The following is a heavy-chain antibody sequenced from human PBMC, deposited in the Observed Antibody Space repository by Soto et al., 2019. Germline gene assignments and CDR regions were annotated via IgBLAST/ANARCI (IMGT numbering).Heavy chain of an antibody. J-gene: IGHJ6*02. CDR1: GGTCSSYA. D-gene: IGHD1-26*01. CDR3: AGRSGSYYGNYYFYGMDV. Sequence: ASVKVSCKASGGTCSSYAISWVRQAPGQGAEWMGGIIPIFGTAIYTQKFQGRVKITADESTSTAYMELSSLKSGDPAVYYCAGRSGSYYGNYYFYGMDVWGQGTTVTVSS. V-gene: IGHV1-69*13. CDR2: IIPIFGTA.